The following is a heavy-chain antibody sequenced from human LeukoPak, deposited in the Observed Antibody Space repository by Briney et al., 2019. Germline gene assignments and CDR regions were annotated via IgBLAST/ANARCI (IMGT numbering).Heavy chain of an antibody. J-gene: IGHJ1*01. Sequence: ASVKVSCKASGGTFSSYAISWVRQAPGQGLEWMGGFDPEDGETIYAQKFQGRVTMTEDTSTDTAYMELSSLRSEDTAVYYCATELVGATTFVAEYFQHWGQGTLVTVSS. V-gene: IGHV1-24*01. CDR3: ATELVGATTFVAEYFQH. CDR1: GGTFSSYA. D-gene: IGHD1-26*01. CDR2: FDPEDGET.